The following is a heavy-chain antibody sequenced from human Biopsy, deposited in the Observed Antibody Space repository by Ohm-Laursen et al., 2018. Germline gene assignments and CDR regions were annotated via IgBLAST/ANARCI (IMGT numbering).Heavy chain of an antibody. CDR1: GYTFTGYY. J-gene: IGHJ4*02. CDR3: ALQSVAQMKNFDY. CDR2: ISPKSGGT. Sequence: ASVKVSCNASGYTFTGYYLHWVRQAPGQGLEWMGWISPKSGGTNYAQKFQGNITMTKNTSMSTAYMEMSRLRSDDTAVYYCALQSVAQMKNFDYWGQGTLVTVSS. D-gene: IGHD6-19*01. V-gene: IGHV1-2*02.